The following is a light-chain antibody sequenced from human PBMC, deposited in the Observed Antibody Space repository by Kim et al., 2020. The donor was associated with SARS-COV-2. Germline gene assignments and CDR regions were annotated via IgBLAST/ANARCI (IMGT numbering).Light chain of an antibody. CDR2: YDS. CDR1: NIGSKS. V-gene: IGLV3-21*04. CDR3: QVWDSSSVV. Sequence: VAPVKTARITCGGNNIGSKSVHWYQQKPGQAPVLVIYYDSDRPSGIPERFSGSNSGNTATLTISRVEAGDEADYYCQVWDSSSVVFGGGTQLTVL. J-gene: IGLJ2*01.